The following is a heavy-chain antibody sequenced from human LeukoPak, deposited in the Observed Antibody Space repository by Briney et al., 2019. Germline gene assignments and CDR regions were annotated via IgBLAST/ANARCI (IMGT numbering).Heavy chain of an antibody. Sequence: LETLSLTCTVSGASITSYYWSWIRQPAGKGLEWIGRFFTGGITHFNPSLKSRVTMSEDRSKNQFSLNLSSVTAADTAVYYCTRDRYDILTDFSSFDYWGQGILVTVSS. J-gene: IGHJ4*02. CDR1: GASITSYY. CDR2: FFTGGIT. V-gene: IGHV4-4*07. D-gene: IGHD3-9*01. CDR3: TRDRYDILTDFSSFDY.